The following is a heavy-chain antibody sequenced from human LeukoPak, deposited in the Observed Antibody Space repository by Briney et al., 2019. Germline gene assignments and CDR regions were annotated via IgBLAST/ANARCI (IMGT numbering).Heavy chain of an antibody. J-gene: IGHJ4*02. V-gene: IGHV3-15*01. Sequence: GGCLRHSRVASGFTPNKAWTSGVPDAPGKGLGWVGRIKSKTDVRTTDYAAIVKGRFTISRDDSKNMLYLQMNSLKTEDTAVYYCTTDGEDDSSGFYSEYWGQGTLVTVSS. D-gene: IGHD3-22*01. CDR3: TTDGEDDSSGFYSEY. CDR2: IKSKTDVRTT. CDR1: GFTPNKAW.